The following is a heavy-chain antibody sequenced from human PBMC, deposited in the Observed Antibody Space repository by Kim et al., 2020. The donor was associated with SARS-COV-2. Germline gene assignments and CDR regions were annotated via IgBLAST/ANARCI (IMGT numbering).Heavy chain of an antibody. CDR1: GFTVSSNY. J-gene: IGHJ4*02. Sequence: GGSLRLSCAASGFTVSSNYMSWVRQAPGKGLEWVSVIYSGGSTYYADSVKGRFTISRDNSKNTLYLQMNSLRAEDTAVYYCARGYSGNQYYFDYWGQGTLVTVSS. CDR2: IYSGGST. D-gene: IGHD4-4*01. CDR3: ARGYSGNQYYFDY. V-gene: IGHV3-66*01.